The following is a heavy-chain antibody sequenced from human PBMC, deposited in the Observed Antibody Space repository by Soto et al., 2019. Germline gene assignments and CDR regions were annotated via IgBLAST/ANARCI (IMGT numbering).Heavy chain of an antibody. CDR2: IIPIFGTA. CDR3: ARVVLVPAAIGYFDY. Sequence: ASVKVSCKASGGTFSSYAISWVRQAPGQGLEWMGGIIPIFGTANYAQKFQGRVTITADESTSTAYMELSSLRSEDTAVYYCARVVLVPAAIGYFDYWGQGTLVTVSS. CDR1: GGTFSSYA. D-gene: IGHD2-2*01. J-gene: IGHJ4*02. V-gene: IGHV1-69*13.